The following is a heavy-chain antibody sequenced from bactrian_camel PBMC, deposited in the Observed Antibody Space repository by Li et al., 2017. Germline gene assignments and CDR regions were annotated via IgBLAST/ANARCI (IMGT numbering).Heavy chain of an antibody. CDR3: ATDPLFGAPGGSWESSY. J-gene: IGHJ4*01. CDR2: IHADATT. V-gene: IGHV3S10*01. CDR1: GVAAGSYG. Sequence: VQLVESGGGSALAGGTVRLSCSASGVAAGSYGMSWLRRAPEKGLEWVASIHADATTYYSASVRGRFTISRDNAKNTVTLQMNKLKSEDTALYYCATDPLFGAPGGSWESSYWGQGTQVT. D-gene: IGHD6*01.